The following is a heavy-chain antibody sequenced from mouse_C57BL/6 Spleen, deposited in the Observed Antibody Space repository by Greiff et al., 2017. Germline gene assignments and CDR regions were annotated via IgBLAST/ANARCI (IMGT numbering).Heavy chain of an antibody. CDR1: GFTFTDYY. D-gene: IGHD4-1*01. V-gene: IGHV7-4*01. Sequence: EVMLVESGGGLVQPGASLRLSCAASGFTFTDYYMSWVRQPPGKAPEWLALIRNKANGYTTEYTASVKGRFTISRDNSQNILYLQMNTLRAEDSATYYCVKVTGREFYAMDYWGQGTSVTVSS. J-gene: IGHJ4*01. CDR2: IRNKANGYTT. CDR3: VKVTGREFYAMDY.